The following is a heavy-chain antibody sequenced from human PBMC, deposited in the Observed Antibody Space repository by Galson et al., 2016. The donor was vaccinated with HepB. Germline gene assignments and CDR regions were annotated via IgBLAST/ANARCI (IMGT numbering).Heavy chain of an antibody. CDR2: ISPSGSSI. CDR3: ARGGWGAAAGLKY. CDR1: QFTFNTRG. D-gene: IGHD6-13*01. Sequence: SLRLSCAASQFTFNTRGMIWVRQSPGKGLEWVSYISPSGSSIFYADSLKGRCTVSRDNARSSLFLQMNSLRDEDTAVYYCARGGWGAAAGLKYWGQGTLVTVSS. J-gene: IGHJ4*02. V-gene: IGHV3-48*02.